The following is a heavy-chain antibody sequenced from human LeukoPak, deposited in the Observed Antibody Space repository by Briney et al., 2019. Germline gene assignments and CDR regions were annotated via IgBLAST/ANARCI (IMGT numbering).Heavy chain of an antibody. J-gene: IGHJ4*02. Sequence: PGGSLRLSCAASGFTFSSYGMHWVRQAPGKGLEWVAVIWYDGSNKYYADSVKGRFTISRDNSKNTLYLHMSSLRAEDTAVYSCARDGGYSYGPLEYYFDYWGQGTLVTVSS. CDR1: GFTFSSYG. V-gene: IGHV3-33*01. D-gene: IGHD5-18*01. CDR2: IWYDGSNK. CDR3: ARDGGYSYGPLEYYFDY.